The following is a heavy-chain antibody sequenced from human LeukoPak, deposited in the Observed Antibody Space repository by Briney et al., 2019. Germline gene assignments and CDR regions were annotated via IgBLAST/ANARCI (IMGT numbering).Heavy chain of an antibody. D-gene: IGHD5-24*01. CDR2: IYPADSDT. J-gene: IGHJ4*02. Sequence: GESLKISCKGSGYSFPNYWIGWVRQMPGQDLEWMGIIYPADSDTRYNPSFQGQVTISADKSINTAYLQWTSLKASDTAMYYCARRKGDGYNSPFDYWGQGTLVTVSS. V-gene: IGHV5-51*01. CDR3: ARRKGDGYNSPFDY. CDR1: GYSFPNYW.